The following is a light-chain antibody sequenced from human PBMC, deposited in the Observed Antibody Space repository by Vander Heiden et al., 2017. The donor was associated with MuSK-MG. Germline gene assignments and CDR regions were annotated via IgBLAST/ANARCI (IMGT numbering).Light chain of an antibody. V-gene: IGLV2-23*02. CDR3: CSYAGSSTVV. J-gene: IGLJ2*01. CDR1: NSDVGSYNL. Sequence: QSALTQPASVSGSPGQSITISCTGTNSDVGSYNLVSWYQQHPGKAPKLMIYEVSKRPSGVSNRFSGSKSGNTASLTISGLQAEDEADYYFCSYAGSSTVVFGGGTKLTVL. CDR2: EVS.